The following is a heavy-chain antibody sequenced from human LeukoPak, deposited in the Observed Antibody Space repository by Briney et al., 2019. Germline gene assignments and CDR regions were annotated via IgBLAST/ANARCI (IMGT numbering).Heavy chain of an antibody. Sequence: PEGSLRLSCAASGFTFSDYYMTWIRQAPGKGLEWVSYISGVASDIHYADSVKGRFTISRDNAKNSVYLQMNSLRAGDTAVYYCARGGALGMDVWGQGTTVTVSS. V-gene: IGHV3-11*01. CDR3: ARGGALGMDV. CDR1: GFTFSDYY. J-gene: IGHJ6*02. D-gene: IGHD1-26*01. CDR2: ISGVASDI.